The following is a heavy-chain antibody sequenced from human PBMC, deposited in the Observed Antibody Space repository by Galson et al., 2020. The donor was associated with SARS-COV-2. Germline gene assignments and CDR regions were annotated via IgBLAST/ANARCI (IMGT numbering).Heavy chain of an antibody. D-gene: IGHD3-16*01. V-gene: IGHV3-30*04. CDR3: GRDGGVFMDV. CDR1: GFTFSSYA. J-gene: IGHJ6*03. Sequence: FLSLSSPASGFTFSSYAMHWVRQPQPPGPKWGAVISYDGSNKYYANSVKGRFTISRDNSKNTLYLQMNGVRAEDTSVDYCGRDGGVFMDVWGKGTTVTVSS. CDR2: ISYDGSNK.